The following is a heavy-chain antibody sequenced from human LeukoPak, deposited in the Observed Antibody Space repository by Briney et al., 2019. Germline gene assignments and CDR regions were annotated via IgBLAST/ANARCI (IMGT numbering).Heavy chain of an antibody. Sequence: SETLSLTCTVSAGSINSYYWSWIRQPPGKGLEWIGYIYYSGSTNYNPSLKSRVTISRDTSKNQFSLKLRSVTAADTAVYYCTSGGMVSGDYWGHGTLVTVSS. D-gene: IGHD2-8*01. CDR3: TSGGMVSGDY. CDR1: AGSINSYY. V-gene: IGHV4-59*01. CDR2: IYYSGST. J-gene: IGHJ4*01.